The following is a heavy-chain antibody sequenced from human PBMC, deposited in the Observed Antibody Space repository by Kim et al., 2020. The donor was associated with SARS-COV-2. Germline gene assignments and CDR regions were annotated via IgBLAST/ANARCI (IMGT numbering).Heavy chain of an antibody. CDR3: ARSYDFWSGYPLDS. V-gene: IGHV3-33*01. Sequence: GGSLRLSCAASGFTFSSYGMHWVRQAPGKGLEWVAVIWYDGSNKYYADSVKGRFTISRDNSKNTLYLQMNSLRAEDTAVYYCARSYDFWSGYPLDSWGQGTLVTVSS. CDR1: GFTFSSYG. D-gene: IGHD3-3*01. J-gene: IGHJ4*02. CDR2: IWYDGSNK.